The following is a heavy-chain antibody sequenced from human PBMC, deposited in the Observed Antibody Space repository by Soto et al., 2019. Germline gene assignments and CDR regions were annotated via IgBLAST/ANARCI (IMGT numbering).Heavy chain of an antibody. V-gene: IGHV1-46*01. CDR3: ALPKNTLGWYNF. CDR1: GYTFINYH. D-gene: IGHD6-19*01. J-gene: IGHJ4*02. Sequence: QVQVVQSRAEVKKPGASVKISCKTSGYTFINYHVHWVRQAPGQGLEWMGATNPNGGSTTYAQHLQGRITMTSDASTSTVYMDLSSLRSDDTAVYYCALPKNTLGWYNFWGQGSLVTVS. CDR2: TNPNGGST.